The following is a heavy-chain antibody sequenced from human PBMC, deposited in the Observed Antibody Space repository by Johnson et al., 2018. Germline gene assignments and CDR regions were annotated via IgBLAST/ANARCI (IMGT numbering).Heavy chain of an antibody. Sequence: EVQLVESGGGLVQPGRSLRLSCAASGFTFDDYAMHWVRQAPGKGLEWVSGISWNSGSIGYADSVKGRFTISRDNAKNSLYLQMNSLRAEDTALYYCAKVTGGSGWYGDAFDIWGQGTMVTVSS. CDR2: ISWNSGSI. V-gene: IGHV3-9*01. CDR3: AKVTGGSGWYGDAFDI. CDR1: GFTFDDYA. J-gene: IGHJ3*02. D-gene: IGHD6-19*01.